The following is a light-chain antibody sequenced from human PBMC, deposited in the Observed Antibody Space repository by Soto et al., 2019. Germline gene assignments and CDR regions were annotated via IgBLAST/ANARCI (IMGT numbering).Light chain of an antibody. CDR3: QQYDSSPRT. J-gene: IGKJ1*01. CDR1: QRVTNS. CDR2: DAS. V-gene: IGKV3-11*01. Sequence: EIVLSQSPATLSLSPGQRATLSCRASQRVTNSLAWYQQKPGQAPRLLVYDASNRATGIPTRFSGSGSGTDFTLTISRLEPEDFAVYWCQQYDSSPRTFGQGTKVDI.